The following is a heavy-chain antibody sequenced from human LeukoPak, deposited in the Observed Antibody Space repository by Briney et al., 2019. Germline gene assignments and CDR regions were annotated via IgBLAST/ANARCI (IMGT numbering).Heavy chain of an antibody. CDR3: AKREYDSSAYPMYPIDY. V-gene: IGHV3-23*01. CDR1: GFTFRDYA. Sequence: GGSLRLSCEISGFTFRDYAMTWVRQAQGKGLEWVSVISGSGGTSYYADSVEGRFTISRDNSKNTLYLQMNNVRAEDTAIYYCAKREYDSSAYPMYPIDYWGQGTLVIVSA. CDR2: ISGSGGTS. D-gene: IGHD3-22*01. J-gene: IGHJ4*02.